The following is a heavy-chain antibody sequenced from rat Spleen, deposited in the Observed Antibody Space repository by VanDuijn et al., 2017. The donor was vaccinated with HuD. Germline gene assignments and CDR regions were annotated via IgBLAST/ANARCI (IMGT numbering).Heavy chain of an antibody. V-gene: IGHV5-7*01. Sequence: EVQLVESGGGLVQPGRSLKLSCAASGFTFSNYGMHWIRQAPKKGLEWVATISYDGSSTYYRDSVKGRFTISRDNAKSTLYLQMDSLRSEDTATYYCARHRAPVVYYFDYWGQGVMVTVSS. CDR2: ISYDGSST. J-gene: IGHJ2*01. D-gene: IGHD1-1*01. CDR1: GFTFSNYG. CDR3: ARHRAPVVYYFDY.